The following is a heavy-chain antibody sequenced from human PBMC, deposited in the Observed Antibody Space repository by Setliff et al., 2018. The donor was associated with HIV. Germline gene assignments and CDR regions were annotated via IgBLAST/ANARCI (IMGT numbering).Heavy chain of an antibody. CDR1: GFNFSSHT. Sequence: GGSLRLSCAASGFNFSSHTMNWIRQAPGKGLEWLANINQDGSEQNSADSLKGRFSVSKDNAKNSLSLQKNSLRGEDTAVYFCVPHYHVEWGQGTLVTVSS. CDR2: INQDGSEQ. CDR3: VPHYHVE. J-gene: IGHJ4*02. D-gene: IGHD3-10*01. V-gene: IGHV3-7*01.